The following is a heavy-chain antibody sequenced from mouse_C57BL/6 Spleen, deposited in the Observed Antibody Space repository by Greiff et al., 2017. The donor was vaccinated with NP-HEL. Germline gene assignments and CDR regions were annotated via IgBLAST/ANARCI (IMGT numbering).Heavy chain of an antibody. CDR1: GYTFTDYY. CDR2: INPYNGGT. Sequence: VQLQQSGPVLVKPGASVKMSCKASGYTFTDYYMNWVKQSHGKSLEWIGVINPYNGGTSYNQKFKGKATLTVDKSSSTAYMEHNSLTSDDSAVYYCARSGLYYCDYWGQGTTLTVSS. V-gene: IGHV1-19*01. J-gene: IGHJ2*01. CDR3: ARSGLYYCDY. D-gene: IGHD3-1*01.